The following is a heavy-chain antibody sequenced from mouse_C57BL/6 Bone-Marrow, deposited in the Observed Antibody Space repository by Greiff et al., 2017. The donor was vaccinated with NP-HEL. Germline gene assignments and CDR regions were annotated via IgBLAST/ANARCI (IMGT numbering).Heavy chain of an antibody. J-gene: IGHJ2*01. D-gene: IGHD1-1*01. CDR1: GYTFTSYG. CDR2: IYPRSGNT. Sequence: VQRVESGAELARPGASVKLSCKASGYTFTSYGISWVKQRTGQGLEWIGEIYPRSGNTYYNEKFKGKATLTADKSSSTAYMELRSLTSEDSAVYFCARWRYYGSSYDYWGQGTTLTVSS. CDR3: ARWRYYGSSYDY. V-gene: IGHV1-81*01.